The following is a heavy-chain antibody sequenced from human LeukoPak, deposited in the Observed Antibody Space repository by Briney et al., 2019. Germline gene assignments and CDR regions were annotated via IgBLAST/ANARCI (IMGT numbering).Heavy chain of an antibody. CDR1: GFTFSNYW. V-gene: IGHV3-74*01. CDR2: ITNDGSST. D-gene: IGHD5-12*01. CDR3: AREGTWPVDY. J-gene: IGHJ4*02. Sequence: PGESLRLSCAASGFTFSNYWMHWVRQAPGKGLVWVSRITNDGSSTSYADSVEGRFTVSRDNAKNTLHLQMSSLGVEDTAVYYRAREGTWPVDYWGQGTLVIVSS.